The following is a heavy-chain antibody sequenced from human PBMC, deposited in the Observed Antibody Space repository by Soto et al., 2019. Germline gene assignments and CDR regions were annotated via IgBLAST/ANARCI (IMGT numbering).Heavy chain of an antibody. V-gene: IGHV3-23*01. J-gene: IGHJ3*02. Sequence: GGSLRLSCAASGFTFSSYAMSWVRQAPGKGLEWVSAISGSGGSTYYADSVKGRFTISRDNSKNTLYLQMNSLRAEDTAVYYCGRVFAGNWNDDPSGGVFDIWGQGTKVTVSS. CDR2: ISGSGGST. D-gene: IGHD1-1*01. CDR3: GRVFAGNWNDDPSGGVFDI. CDR1: GFTFSSYA.